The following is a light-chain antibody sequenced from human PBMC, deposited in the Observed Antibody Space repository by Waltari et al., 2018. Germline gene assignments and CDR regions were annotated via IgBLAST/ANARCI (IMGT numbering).Light chain of an antibody. CDR3: QQYYSRRT. V-gene: IGKV4-1*01. CDR2: WAA. Sequence: DIVMTQSPESLAVSMGGRATINCKSSQSLLYYSNDKNYLAWYQQKPGQPPKLLIYWAATRQSGVPDRFSGSGSGTDFTLTISSLQADDVAVYYCQQYYSRRTFGQGTKVEIK. CDR1: QSLLYYSNDKNY. J-gene: IGKJ1*01.